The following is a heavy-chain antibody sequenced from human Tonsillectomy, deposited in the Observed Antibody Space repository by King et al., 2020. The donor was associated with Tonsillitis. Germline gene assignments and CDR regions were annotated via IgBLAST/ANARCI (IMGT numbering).Heavy chain of an antibody. D-gene: IGHD3-16*01. CDR2: ISYDGSNE. V-gene: IGHV3-30*18. CDR3: AKDGLGGYYFDY. CDR1: GFTFSSYD. Sequence: VQLVESGGGVVQPGRSLRISCAASGFTFSSYDMHWVRQAPGKGLEWVAVISYDGSNEYYADSVKGRFTISRDNSKNTLYVQMNSLRAEDTAVYYCAKDGLGGYYFDYWGQGTLVTVSS. J-gene: IGHJ4*02.